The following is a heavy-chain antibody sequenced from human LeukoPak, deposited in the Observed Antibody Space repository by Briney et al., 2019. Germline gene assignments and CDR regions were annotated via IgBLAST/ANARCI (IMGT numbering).Heavy chain of an antibody. CDR3: ARVNYYFDY. Sequence: PSETLSLTCTVPGGSISSGDYYWSWIRQPPGKGLEWIGYIYYSGGTSYNPSLKSRVSISVDTSKNQFSLKLTSVTAADTAVYYCARVNYYFDYWGQGTLVTVSS. CDR2: IYYSGGT. V-gene: IGHV4-30-4*08. CDR1: GGSISSGDYY. J-gene: IGHJ4*02. D-gene: IGHD5-24*01.